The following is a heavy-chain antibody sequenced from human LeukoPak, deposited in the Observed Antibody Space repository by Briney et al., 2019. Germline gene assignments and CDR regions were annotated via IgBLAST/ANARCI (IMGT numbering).Heavy chain of an antibody. Sequence: SQTLSLTCAISGDSVSINSAAWNWIRQSPSRGLEWLGRTYYRSKWYNDYAVSVKSRITINPDTSKNQFSLQLNSVTPEDTAVYYCARAGVGGYSYGSPFDYWGQGTLVTVSS. V-gene: IGHV6-1*01. CDR1: GDSVSINSAA. J-gene: IGHJ4*02. D-gene: IGHD5-18*01. CDR3: ARAGVGGYSYGSPFDY. CDR2: TYYRSKWYN.